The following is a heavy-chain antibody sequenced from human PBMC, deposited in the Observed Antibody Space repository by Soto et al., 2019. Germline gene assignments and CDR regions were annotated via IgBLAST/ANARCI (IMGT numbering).Heavy chain of an antibody. Sequence: GGSLRLSCAASGFTFSSYAMSWVRQAPGKGLEWVSAISGSGGSTYYADSVKGRFTISRDNSKNTLYLQMNSLRAEDTAVYYCAKCPAYDFWSGFYYYGMDVWGQGTTVTVSS. CDR1: GFTFSSYA. J-gene: IGHJ6*02. CDR3: AKCPAYDFWSGFYYYGMDV. CDR2: ISGSGGST. D-gene: IGHD3-3*01. V-gene: IGHV3-23*01.